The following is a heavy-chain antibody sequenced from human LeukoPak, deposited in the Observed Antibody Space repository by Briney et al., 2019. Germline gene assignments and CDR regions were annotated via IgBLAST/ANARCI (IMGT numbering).Heavy chain of an antibody. CDR1: GYSFTSYW. J-gene: IGHJ5*02. Sequence: GESLQISCKGPGYSFTSYWIGWVRQLPGKGLEWMGIIYPGDSDTRYSPSFQGQVTISADKSISTAYLQWSSLKASDTAMYYCARRIGYCSSTSCYPNWFDPWGQGTLVTVSS. CDR2: IYPGDSDT. CDR3: ARRIGYCSSTSCYPNWFDP. V-gene: IGHV5-51*01. D-gene: IGHD2-2*01.